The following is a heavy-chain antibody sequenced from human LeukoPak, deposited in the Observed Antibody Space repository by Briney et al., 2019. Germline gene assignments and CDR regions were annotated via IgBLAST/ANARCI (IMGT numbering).Heavy chain of an antibody. CDR2: IYYSGST. D-gene: IGHD4-17*01. CDR1: GGSVSSGSYY. V-gene: IGHV4-61*01. CDR3: ARADPGDYRLIDY. J-gene: IGHJ4*02. Sequence: KASETLSLTCTVSGGSVSSGSYYWSWIRQPPGKGLEWIGYIYYSGSTNYNPSLKSRVTISVDTSKNQFSLKLSSVAAADTAVYYCARADPGDYRLIDYWGQGTLVTVSS.